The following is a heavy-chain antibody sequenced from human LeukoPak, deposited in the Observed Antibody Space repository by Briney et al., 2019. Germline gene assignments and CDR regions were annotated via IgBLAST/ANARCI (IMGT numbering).Heavy chain of an antibody. CDR2: ISSIGSDI. CDR3: ARVPGIAAAGTNYYYGIDV. V-gene: IGHV3-21*01. D-gene: IGHD6-13*01. CDR1: GFSFRSYT. Sequence: GSLRLSCEGSGFSFRSYTMNWVRQAPGKGLEWVSSISSIGSDIYYADSVKGRFTISRDNAKNSLYLQMDSLRAEDTAVYYCARVPGIAAAGTNYYYGIDVWGQGTTVTVSS. J-gene: IGHJ6*02.